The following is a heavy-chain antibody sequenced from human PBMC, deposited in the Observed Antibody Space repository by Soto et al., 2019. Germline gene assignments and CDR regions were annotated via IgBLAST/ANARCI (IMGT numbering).Heavy chain of an antibody. CDR3: VRVVAIPGYPDN. CDR1: GGTFSSYA. D-gene: IGHD5-12*01. Sequence: QVQLVQSGAEVRQPASSVKVSCKTSGGTFSSYAISWVRQAPGQGLEWMGGIVPIVDTSTYAQKFQGRVTITADESTSTLYRELSSLRSDDTAVYYCVRVVAIPGYPDNWGQGTLVTVSS. CDR2: IVPIVDTS. J-gene: IGHJ4*02. V-gene: IGHV1-69*12.